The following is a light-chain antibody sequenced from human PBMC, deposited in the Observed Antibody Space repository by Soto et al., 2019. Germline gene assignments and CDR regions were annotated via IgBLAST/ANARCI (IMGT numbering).Light chain of an antibody. V-gene: IGKV3D-15*02. J-gene: IGKJ5*01. CDR2: GTS. CDR1: QNVLSN. CDR3: QQYESSPIT. Sequence: EIVMMQSPATLSVSPGERSTLSCMASQNVLSNLAWYQQKPGQAPRLLIYGTSIRATGIPDRFSGSGSETDFTLTVNRLEPEDFAVYYCQQYESSPITFGPGTRLEIK.